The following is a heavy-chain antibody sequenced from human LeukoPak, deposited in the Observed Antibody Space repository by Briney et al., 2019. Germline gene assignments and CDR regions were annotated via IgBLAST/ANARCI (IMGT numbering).Heavy chain of an antibody. D-gene: IGHD6-19*01. Sequence: GGSLRLSCAASGFTFSNYAMHWVRQAPGKGLEWVAVISYDGIDKYYADSVKGRFTISRDNSKNTLFLQMNSLRAEDTAMYYCAKGEGGDSGWYGNYWGQGTLVTVSS. J-gene: IGHJ4*02. CDR2: ISYDGIDK. V-gene: IGHV3-30*18. CDR3: AKGEGGDSGWYGNY. CDR1: GFTFSNYA.